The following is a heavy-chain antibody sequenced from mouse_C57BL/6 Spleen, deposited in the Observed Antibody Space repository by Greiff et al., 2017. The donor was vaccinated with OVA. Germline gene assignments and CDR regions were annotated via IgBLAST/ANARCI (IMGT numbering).Heavy chain of an antibody. Sequence: VQLQQPGAELVRPGSSVKLSCKASGYTFTSYWMDWVKQRPGQGLEWIGNIYPSDSETHYNQKFKDKATLTVDKSSSTAYMQLSSLTSEDSAVFYCGRKGYYCDGWFGFWGQGALVTVSA. J-gene: IGHJ3*01. D-gene: IGHD1-1*01. CDR1: GYTFTSYW. CDR2: IYPSDSET. V-gene: IGHV1-61*01. CDR3: GRKGYYCDGWFGF.